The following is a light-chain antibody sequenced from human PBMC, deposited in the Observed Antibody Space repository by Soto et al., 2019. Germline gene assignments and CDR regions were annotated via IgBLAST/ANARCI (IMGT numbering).Light chain of an antibody. CDR1: ESVNSW. CDR3: QQYDTSPLT. J-gene: IGKJ4*01. CDR2: KAS. V-gene: IGKV1-5*03. Sequence: DIQMTQSPSTLSTSVGDRVTMTCRASESVNSWLAWYQQKPGKAPKLLLYKASSLESGVPPRFSGSASGTEFTLTISSLQPDHFGTYYCQQYDTSPLTFGGGTKVDLK.